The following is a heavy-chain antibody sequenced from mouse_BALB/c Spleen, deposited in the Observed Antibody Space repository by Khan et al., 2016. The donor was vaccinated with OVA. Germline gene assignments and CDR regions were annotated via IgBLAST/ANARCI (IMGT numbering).Heavy chain of an antibody. CDR2: IWGGGTT. Sequence: QMQLEESGPGLVAPSQNLSITCTVSGFSLTDYGVSWIRQPPGKGLEWLGVIWGGGTTYYNSALKSRLIISKDKSKSQVFLKMNSLQTDDTAMYYCAKGVWSYYFALDYWGQGTSVTVSS. J-gene: IGHJ4*01. D-gene: IGHD2-10*02. CDR1: GFSLTDYG. CDR3: AKGVWSYYFALDY. V-gene: IGHV2-6-5*01.